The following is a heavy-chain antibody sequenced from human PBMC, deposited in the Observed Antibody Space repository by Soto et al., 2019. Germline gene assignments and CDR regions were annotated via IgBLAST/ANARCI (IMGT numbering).Heavy chain of an antibody. CDR1: GFTVGNNY. CDR3: AKDGRGSGSHYNSFGY. CDR2: IYSTGTT. V-gene: IGHV3-53*01. D-gene: IGHD3-10*01. J-gene: IGHJ4*02. Sequence: VPLVESGGGLIQPGGSLKLSCAASGFTVGNNYMSWVRQAPGKGLEWVSLIYSTGTTKYADSVKGRFTVSRDNAKNALYLQMNSLRAEDTAVDYCAKDGRGSGSHYNSFGYWGQGTLVTVSS.